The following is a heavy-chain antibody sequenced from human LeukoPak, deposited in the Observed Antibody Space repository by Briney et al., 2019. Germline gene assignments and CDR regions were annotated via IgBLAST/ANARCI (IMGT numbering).Heavy chain of an antibody. J-gene: IGHJ3*02. CDR1: GYTLTELS. D-gene: IGHD6-19*01. V-gene: IGHV1-24*01. CDR3: ATPDRVAVAGTSAFDI. Sequence: GASVKVSCKVSGYTLTELSMHWVRQAPGKGLEWMGGSDPEDGETIYAQKFQGRVTMTEDTSTDTAYMELSSLRSEDTAVYYCATPDRVAVAGTSAFDIWGQGTMVTVSS. CDR2: SDPEDGET.